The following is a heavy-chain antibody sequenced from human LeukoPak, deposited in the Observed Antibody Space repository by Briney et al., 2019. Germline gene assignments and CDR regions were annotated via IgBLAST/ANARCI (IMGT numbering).Heavy chain of an antibody. Sequence: PGGSLRLSCAASGFTFSSYSMNWVRQAPGKGLEWVSSISSSSSYIYYADSVKGRLTISRDNAKNSLYLQMNSLRAEDTAVYYCARAPSKYDLWSGYHYYYMDVWGKGTTVTVSS. V-gene: IGHV3-21*01. CDR2: ISSSSSYI. J-gene: IGHJ6*03. CDR1: GFTFSSYS. CDR3: ARAPSKYDLWSGYHYYYMDV. D-gene: IGHD3-3*01.